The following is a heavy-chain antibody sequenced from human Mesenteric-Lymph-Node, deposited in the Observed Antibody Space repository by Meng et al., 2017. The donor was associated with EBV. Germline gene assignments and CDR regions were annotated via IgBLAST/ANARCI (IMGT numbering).Heavy chain of an antibody. D-gene: IGHD6-13*01. CDR3: ARSYSINSRPNWFDP. J-gene: IGHJ5*02. CDR2: IYQSGST. CDR1: GGSISSGGYS. Sequence: QVQLQESGSGLVKASETLSLTCAVSGGSISSGGYSWNWIRQLPGKGLEWIGNIYQSGSTYYKPSLKGRVTISGDRSNNQFSLKLNSVTAADTAVYYCARSYSINSRPNWFDPWGQGTLVTVSS. V-gene: IGHV4-30-2*01.